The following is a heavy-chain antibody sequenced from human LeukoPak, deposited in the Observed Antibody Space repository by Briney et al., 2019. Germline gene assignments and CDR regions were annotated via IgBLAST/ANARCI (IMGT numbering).Heavy chain of an antibody. V-gene: IGHV1-24*01. CDR1: GYTLTELS. CDR3: ATSATRRGSGYEGYYFDY. Sequence: ASVNVSCKVSGYTLTELSMHWVRQAPGKGLEWMGGFDPEDGETIYAQKFQGRVTMTEDTSTDTAYMELSSLRSEDTAVYYCATSATRRGSGYEGYYFDYWGQGTLVTVSS. CDR2: FDPEDGET. D-gene: IGHD3-22*01. J-gene: IGHJ4*02.